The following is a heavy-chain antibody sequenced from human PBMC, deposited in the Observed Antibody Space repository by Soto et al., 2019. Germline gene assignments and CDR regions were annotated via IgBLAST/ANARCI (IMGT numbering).Heavy chain of an antibody. Sequence: PGECLRIACPTSGNYFTYYWIGWVRQMPGKGLEWMGIIHPRDSDTKYSPSFQGHVTFSVDTSISTAFLQWNSLKASDSAIYYCARQHYDFWSGSDIGSSYFDFWGRGTQVPVSS. CDR2: IHPRDSDT. CDR3: ARQHYDFWSGSDIGSSYFDF. J-gene: IGHJ2*01. D-gene: IGHD3-3*01. CDR1: GNYFTYYW. V-gene: IGHV5-51*01.